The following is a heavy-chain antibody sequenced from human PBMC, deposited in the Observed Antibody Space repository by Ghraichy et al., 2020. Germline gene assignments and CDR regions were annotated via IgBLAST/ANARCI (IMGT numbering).Heavy chain of an antibody. J-gene: IGHJ4*02. CDR1: GGSFSGYY. V-gene: IGHV4-34*01. Sequence: LNISCAVYGGSFSGYYWSWIRQPPGKGLEWIGEINHSGSTNYNPSLKSRVTISVDTSKNQFSLKLSSVTAADTAVYYWARGPSRLAAAGTWGQGTLVTVSS. CDR2: INHSGST. CDR3: ARGPSRLAAAGT. D-gene: IGHD6-13*01.